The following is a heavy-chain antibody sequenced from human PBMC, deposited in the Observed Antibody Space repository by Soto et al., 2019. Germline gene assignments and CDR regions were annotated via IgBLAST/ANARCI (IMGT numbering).Heavy chain of an antibody. V-gene: IGHV4-30-2*01. J-gene: IGHJ4*02. D-gene: IGHD3-22*01. CDR1: GGSISSGGYS. Sequence: QLQLQESGSGLVKPSQTLSLTCAVSGGSISSGGYSWSWIRQPPGKGLEWIGYIYHSGSTYYNPSLKSRANISVDRSKNQFSLKLSSVTAADTAVYYCARAAGYYDSSGPIDYWGQGTLVTVSS. CDR2: IYHSGST. CDR3: ARAAGYYDSSGPIDY.